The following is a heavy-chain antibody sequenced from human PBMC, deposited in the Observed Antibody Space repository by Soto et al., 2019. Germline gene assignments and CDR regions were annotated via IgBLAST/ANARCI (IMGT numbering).Heavy chain of an antibody. CDR2: IYHSGST. D-gene: IGHD6-6*01. CDR1: GGSISSSNW. Sequence: PSETLSLTCAVSGGSISSSNWWSWVRQPPGKGLEWIGEIYHSGSTNYNPSLKSRVTISVDKSKNQFSLKLSSVTAADTAVYYCARYGRYSSSSGDYYYYGMDVWGQGTTVTVS. J-gene: IGHJ6*02. CDR3: ARYGRYSSSSGDYYYYGMDV. V-gene: IGHV4-4*02.